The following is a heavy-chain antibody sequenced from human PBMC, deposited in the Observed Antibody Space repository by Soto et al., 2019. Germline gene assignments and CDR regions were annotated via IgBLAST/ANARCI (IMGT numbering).Heavy chain of an antibody. V-gene: IGHV1-69*02. CDR3: ARDRDNSNWPNFDF. Sequence: QVQLVQSGSEVKKPGSSVKVSCKASGDTFSIYTISWVRQAPGQGLEWMGRVIPMFDITSYTQRFQGRVTITADKSTTTVYMELSSLRSEDTAVYYCARDRDNSNWPNFDFWGQGTLVTVSS. CDR1: GDTFSIYT. CDR2: VIPMFDIT. D-gene: IGHD6-13*01. J-gene: IGHJ4*02.